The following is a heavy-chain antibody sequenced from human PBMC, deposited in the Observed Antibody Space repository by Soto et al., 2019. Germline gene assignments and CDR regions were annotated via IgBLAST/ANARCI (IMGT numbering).Heavy chain of an antibody. CDR3: AGWWGHDYNY. D-gene: IGHD4-4*01. V-gene: IGHV3-7*03. CDR1: GFTFTDFY. Sequence: EVQLVQSGGGLVQPGGSLRLSCVGSGFTFTDFYMNWVRQAPGKGLEWVANIRPDGSETNYVESVKGRFTTSRDNAKNSMFLKMNGLRDDDTAVYYCAGWWGHDYNYWGQGILVTVSS. J-gene: IGHJ4*02. CDR2: IRPDGSET.